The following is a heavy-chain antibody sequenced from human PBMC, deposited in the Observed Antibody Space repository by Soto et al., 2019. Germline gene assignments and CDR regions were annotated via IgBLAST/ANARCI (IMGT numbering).Heavy chain of an antibody. V-gene: IGHV3-48*03. CDR1: GFTFSSYE. CDR3: ARDPSPYTSGWYGIDF. CDR2: ISSSGSTI. Sequence: PGGSLRLSCAASGFTFSSYEMNWVRQAPGKGLEWVSYISSSGSTIYYADSIKGRFTISRDNSANTLFLQVNSLRSEDPAMYYCARDPSPYTSGWYGIDFWGHGTLVTVSS. D-gene: IGHD6-19*01. J-gene: IGHJ4*01.